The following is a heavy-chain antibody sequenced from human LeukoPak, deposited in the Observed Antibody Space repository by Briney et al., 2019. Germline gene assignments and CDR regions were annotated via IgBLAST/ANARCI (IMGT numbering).Heavy chain of an antibody. CDR1: GFTFSSYA. CDR3: ARDSSKWELLGPFDY. J-gene: IGHJ4*02. D-gene: IGHD1-26*01. Sequence: GGSLRLSCAASGFTFSSYAMHWVRQAPGKGLEWVADISYDGSNKYYADSVKGRFTISRDNSKNTLYLQMNSLRAEDTAVYYCARDSSKWELLGPFDYWGQGTLVTVSS. CDR2: ISYDGSNK. V-gene: IGHV3-30-3*01.